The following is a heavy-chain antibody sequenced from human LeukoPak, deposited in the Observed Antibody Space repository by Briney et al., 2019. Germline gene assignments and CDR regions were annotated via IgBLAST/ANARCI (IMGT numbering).Heavy chain of an antibody. CDR1: GFTFSSYS. CDR2: ISSSSSTI. J-gene: IGHJ4*02. D-gene: IGHD3-10*01. CDR3: ARQYYYGSGSLKSELDY. Sequence: GGSLRLSCAASGFTFSSYSMNWVRQAPGKGLEWVSYISSSSSTIYYADSVKGRFTISRDSAKNSLYLQMNSLRAEDTAVYYCARQYYYGSGSLKSELDYWGQGTLVTVSS. V-gene: IGHV3-48*01.